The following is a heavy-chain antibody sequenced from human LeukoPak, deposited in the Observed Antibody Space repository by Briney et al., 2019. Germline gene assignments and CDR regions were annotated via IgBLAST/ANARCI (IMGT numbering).Heavy chain of an antibody. Sequence: GGSLILSCAASGFTLSSNYMSWVRQAPGKGLEWVSVVYSGGNTYYAGFVKGEFTISRDNSKNTLYLQMNSLRAENRAVFTWAGGGGIRRYDAFDIWGQGTMVTVSS. CDR3: AGGGGIRRYDAFDI. V-gene: IGHV3-53*01. CDR2: VYSGGNT. D-gene: IGHD3-16*01. CDR1: GFTLSSNY. J-gene: IGHJ3*02.